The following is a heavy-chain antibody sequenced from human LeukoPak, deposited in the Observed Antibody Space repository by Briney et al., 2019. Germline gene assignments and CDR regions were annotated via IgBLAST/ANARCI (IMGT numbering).Heavy chain of an antibody. CDR1: GFTFSNAW. CDR3: TTEVRYSGYDY. J-gene: IGHJ4*02. D-gene: IGHD5-12*01. CDR2: IKSKTDGGTT. V-gene: IGHV3-15*01. Sequence: GGSLRLYCAASGFTFSNAWMSWVRQAQGQGLDLFGRIKSKTDGGTTDYAAPVKGRFTISRDDSKNTLYLQMNSLKTEDTAVYYCTTEVRYSGYDYWGQGTLVTVSS.